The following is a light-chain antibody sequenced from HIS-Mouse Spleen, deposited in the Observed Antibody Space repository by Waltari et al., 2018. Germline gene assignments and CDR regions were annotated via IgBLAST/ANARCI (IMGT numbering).Light chain of an antibody. J-gene: IGLJ1*01. V-gene: IGLV2-14*01. CDR2: EVS. CDR1: STDVGGYNY. CDR3: SSYTSSSTF. Sequence: QSALTQPASVSGSPGQSITISCTGTSTDVGGYNYVSWYQQHPGKAPKLMIYEVSNRPSGVSNRFYGSKSGNTASLTISGLQAEDEADYYCSSYTSSSTFFGTGTKVTVL.